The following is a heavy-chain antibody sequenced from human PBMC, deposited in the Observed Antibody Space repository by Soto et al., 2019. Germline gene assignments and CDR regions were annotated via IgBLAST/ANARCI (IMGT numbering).Heavy chain of an antibody. D-gene: IGHD2-15*01. Sequence: GGFLRLSCAASGFTVISNYMSWVRQAPGKGLEWVSHISSSTSVIYYADSVKGRFTISRDNAKNSLFLQMNSLRADDTALYYCARDQDTYGQAVFNYWGQGTLVTVSS. V-gene: IGHV3-48*04. CDR3: ARDQDTYGQAVFNY. CDR1: GFTVISNY. CDR2: ISSSTSVI. J-gene: IGHJ4*02.